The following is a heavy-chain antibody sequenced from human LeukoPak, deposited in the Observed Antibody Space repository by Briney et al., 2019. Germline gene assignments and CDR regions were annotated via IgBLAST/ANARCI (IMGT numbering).Heavy chain of an antibody. CDR3: ARVVPAAMTEVDAFDI. Sequence: GGSLRLSCAASGFTFSSYSMNWVRQAPGKGLEWVSSISSSSSYIYYADSVKGRFTISRDNAKNSLYLQMNSLRAEDTAVYYCARVVPAAMTEVDAFDIWGQGTMVTVSS. V-gene: IGHV3-21*01. CDR1: GFTFSSYS. J-gene: IGHJ3*02. CDR2: ISSSSSYI. D-gene: IGHD2-2*01.